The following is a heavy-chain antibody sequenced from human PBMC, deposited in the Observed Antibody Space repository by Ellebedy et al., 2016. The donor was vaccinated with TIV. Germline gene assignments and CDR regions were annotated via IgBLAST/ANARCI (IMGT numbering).Heavy chain of an antibody. Sequence: MPSETLSLTCAVYGGSFSGYYWIWIRQPPGKGLEWIGEINHRGSTNYNPSLKSRVTVSVVTSKNQFSLKLRSVTAADTAVYYCARRSSYWSALDFWGQGTLATVSS. J-gene: IGHJ4*02. D-gene: IGHD6-19*01. CDR2: INHRGST. V-gene: IGHV4-34*01. CDR3: ARRSSYWSALDF. CDR1: GGSFSGYY.